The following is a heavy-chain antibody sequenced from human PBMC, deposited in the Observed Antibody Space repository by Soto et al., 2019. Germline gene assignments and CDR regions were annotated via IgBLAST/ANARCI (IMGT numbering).Heavy chain of an antibody. V-gene: IGHV3-30*04. D-gene: IGHD3-3*01. CDR1: GLTFSRHA. Sequence: GGSLRLSCAASGLTFSRHAIHWVRLTPGRGLEWVLAISRDGSYIYYTDSVKGQFTVSRDNSKNTVFVQMNRLIPDDTALYFCARTRNGGVADSFDSWGQGTRVTVSS. CDR3: ARTRNGGVADSFDS. CDR2: ISRDGSYI. J-gene: IGHJ5*01.